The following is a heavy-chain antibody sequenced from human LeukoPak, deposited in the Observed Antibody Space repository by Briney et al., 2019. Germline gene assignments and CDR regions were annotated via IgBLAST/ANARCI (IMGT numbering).Heavy chain of an antibody. Sequence: GGSLRLSCAVSGFTVSGDYMSWVRQAPGKGLEWVSVIYSGGSTYYADSVKGRFTISRDNSKNMLYLEMNSLRAEDTAVYYCARDSYYYDSSGYHYFDYWGQGTLVTVSS. V-gene: IGHV3-53*01. CDR1: GFTVSGDY. J-gene: IGHJ4*02. CDR3: ARDSYYYDSSGYHYFDY. D-gene: IGHD3-22*01. CDR2: IYSGGST.